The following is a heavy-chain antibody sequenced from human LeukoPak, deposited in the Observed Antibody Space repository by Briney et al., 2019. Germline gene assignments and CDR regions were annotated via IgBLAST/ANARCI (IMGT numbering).Heavy chain of an antibody. D-gene: IGHD5-18*01. J-gene: IGHJ4*02. CDR1: GGSFSGYY. CDR3: ASENVDTAY. CDR2: INHSGST. Sequence: SETLSLTCAVYGGSFSGYYWSWIRQPPGKGLEWIGEINHSGSTNYNPSLKSRVTISVDTSKNQFSLKLSSVTAADTAVYYCASENVDTAYWGQGTLVTVSS. V-gene: IGHV4-34*01.